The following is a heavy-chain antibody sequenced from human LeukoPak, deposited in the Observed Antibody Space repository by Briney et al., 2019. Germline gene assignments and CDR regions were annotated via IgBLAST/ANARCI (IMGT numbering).Heavy chain of an antibody. V-gene: IGHV1-18*01. CDR3: ARDDYSNYYYYYYGMDV. CDR2: ISAYNGNT. J-gene: IGHJ6*02. D-gene: IGHD4-4*01. CDR1: GYTFTSYG. Sequence: ASVKVSCKASGYTFTSYGISWVRQAPGQGLEWMGWISAYNGNTNYAQKLQGRVTMTTDTSTSTAYMKLRSLRSDDTAVYYCARDDYSNYYYYYYGMDVWGQGTTVTVSS.